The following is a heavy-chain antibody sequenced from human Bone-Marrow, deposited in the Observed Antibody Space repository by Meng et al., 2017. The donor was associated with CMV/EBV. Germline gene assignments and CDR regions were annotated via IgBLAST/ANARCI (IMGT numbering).Heavy chain of an antibody. D-gene: IGHD1-26*01. CDR1: GGSISSYY. CDR2: KFYRESA. V-gene: IGHV4-59*01. J-gene: IGHJ5*01. CDR3: ASTPYPKRYLHWLDS. Sequence: SETLSLTCTVSGGSISSYYWSWIRQPPGKGLEWIGYKFYRESAQYNPSLKGRVTISVDTSKNLFSLSLDSVTAADTAIYCCASTPYPKRYLHWLDSWGQGILVTVSS.